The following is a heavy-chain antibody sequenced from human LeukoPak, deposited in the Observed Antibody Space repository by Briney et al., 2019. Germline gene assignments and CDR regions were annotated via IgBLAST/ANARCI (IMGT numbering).Heavy chain of an antibody. Sequence: SETLSLTSAVYGGSFSGYYWSWIRQPPGKGLEWVGEINHSGSANYNPSLKSRVTISVHTSKNQFSLKLSSVTAADTTVYYCARGPYYDFWSGYSFYYFDYWGQGTLVTVSS. CDR3: ARGPYYDFWSGYSFYYFDY. CDR2: INHSGSA. CDR1: GGSFSGYY. D-gene: IGHD3-3*01. J-gene: IGHJ4*02. V-gene: IGHV4-34*01.